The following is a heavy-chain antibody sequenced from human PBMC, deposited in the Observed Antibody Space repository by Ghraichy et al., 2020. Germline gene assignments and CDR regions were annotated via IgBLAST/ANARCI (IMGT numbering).Heavy chain of an antibody. Sequence: AGSLRLSCAASGFTFSRYGMHWVRQAPGKGLEWVAGIRFDGSDKAYADSVKGRFTISRDNSKNTLYLQMNGLTAEDTAVYYCAREPWVSGTNIPYFDYWGQGALVTVSS. J-gene: IGHJ4*02. D-gene: IGHD3-10*01. CDR2: IRFDGSDK. V-gene: IGHV3-33*01. CDR3: AREPWVSGTNIPYFDY. CDR1: GFTFSRYG.